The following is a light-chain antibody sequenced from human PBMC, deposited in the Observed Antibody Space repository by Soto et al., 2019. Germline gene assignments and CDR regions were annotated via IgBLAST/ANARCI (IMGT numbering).Light chain of an antibody. CDR1: QSISIG. V-gene: IGKV3D-15*01. J-gene: IGKJ5*01. CDR2: GAS. CDR3: QQYNKWPLIT. Sequence: EIVMTQSPATLSVSPGGTATLSCRASQSISIGLAWYRQKPGQPPRLLIYGASTRATGTPARFSGSGSGTEFTLTISSLQSEDFALYYCQQYNKWPLITFGQGTRLEIK.